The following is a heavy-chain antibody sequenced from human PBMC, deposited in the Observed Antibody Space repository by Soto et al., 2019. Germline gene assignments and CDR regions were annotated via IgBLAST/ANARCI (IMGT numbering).Heavy chain of an antibody. CDR3: ARHSTSAPKDY. J-gene: IGHJ4*01. CDR1: GYSFTTYW. D-gene: IGHD3-10*01. V-gene: IGHV5-51*01. CDR2: IYPGDSDT. Sequence: PAGSRKISCNGSGYSFTTYWIAWVGQMPGKGLEWVGIIYPGDSDTRYSPSFEGHVTISVDKSISTAFLQWNSLKASDNAIYYCARHSTSAPKDYWGQGTLVTSPQ.